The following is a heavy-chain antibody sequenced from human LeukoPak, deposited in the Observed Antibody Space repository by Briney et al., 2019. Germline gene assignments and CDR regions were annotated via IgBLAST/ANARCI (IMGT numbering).Heavy chain of an antibody. CDR3: ARDPQQQLFMGSSLNWFDP. D-gene: IGHD6-13*01. CDR1: GFTFINYA. Sequence: GGSLRLSCAASGFTFINYAMHWVRQAPGKGLEWVAFISYDGSYKYYAASVKGRFTISRDNSKNTLYLQMNSLRAEDTAVYYCARDPQQQLFMGSSLNWFDPWGQGTLVTVSS. V-gene: IGHV3-30-3*01. J-gene: IGHJ5*02. CDR2: ISYDGSYK.